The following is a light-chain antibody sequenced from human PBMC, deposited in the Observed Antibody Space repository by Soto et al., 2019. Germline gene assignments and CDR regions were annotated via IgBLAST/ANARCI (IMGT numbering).Light chain of an antibody. J-gene: IGLJ2*01. CDR2: EVS. CDR1: SSDLNDYNY. Sequence: QSALTQPASVSGSPGQSITISCTGTSSDLNDYNYVSWYQQHPGKAPKLIIYEVSNRPSGVSNRFSGSKSGNTASLTISGLQTEDEADYYCSSYTSPSTLGFGGGTKLTVL. CDR3: SSYTSPSTLG. V-gene: IGLV2-14*01.